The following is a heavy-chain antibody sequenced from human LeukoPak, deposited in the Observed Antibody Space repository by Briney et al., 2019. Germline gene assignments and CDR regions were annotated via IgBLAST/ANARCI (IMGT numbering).Heavy chain of an antibody. CDR1: GFSVSSTF. V-gene: IGHV3-53*01. J-gene: IGHJ3*02. CDR3: ARVATMVRVPLDALDI. Sequence: GGSLRLSCAASGFSVSSTFMSWVRQAPGKGLEWVSVIYSIGSTFYADSVKGRFTISRDNSKNSLYLQMNSLRAEDTAVYYCARVATMVRVPLDALDIWGQGTMVSVSS. D-gene: IGHD3-10*01. CDR2: IYSIGST.